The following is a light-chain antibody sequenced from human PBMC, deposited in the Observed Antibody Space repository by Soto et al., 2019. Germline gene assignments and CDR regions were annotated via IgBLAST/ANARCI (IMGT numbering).Light chain of an antibody. CDR2: GAS. Sequence: EIVLTQSPGTLSLSPGERATLSCRASQSVGSRFLAWYQQKPGQAPRLLIYGASTGATGIPARFSGSGSGTEFTLTINSLQSEDFAVYYCQQYNNWPPQITFGQGTRLEIK. V-gene: IGKV3-15*01. CDR1: QSVGSRF. J-gene: IGKJ5*01. CDR3: QQYNNWPPQIT.